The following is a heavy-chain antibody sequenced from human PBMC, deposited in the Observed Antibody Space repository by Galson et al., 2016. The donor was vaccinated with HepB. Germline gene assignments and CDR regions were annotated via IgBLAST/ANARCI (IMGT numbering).Heavy chain of an antibody. J-gene: IGHJ6*03. V-gene: IGHV3-53*01. CDR1: GFTVSSNY. D-gene: IGHD2-21*01. Sequence: SLRLSCAASGFTVSSNYMSWVRRAPGKGLEWVSVIYIGGSTYYADSVKGRFTISRDNSKNTVYLQMNSLRAEDTAVYYCARDVRFPGSAPYMDVWGKGTTVTVSS. CDR2: IYIGGST. CDR3: ARDVRFPGSAPYMDV.